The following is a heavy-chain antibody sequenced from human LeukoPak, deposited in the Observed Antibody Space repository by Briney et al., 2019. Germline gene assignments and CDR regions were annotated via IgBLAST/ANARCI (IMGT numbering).Heavy chain of an antibody. CDR3: ARDQHFYYYDTSGFHDAFDI. J-gene: IGHJ3*02. CDR1: GFTFSSYE. CDR2: ISSSGGTI. Sequence: PGGSLRLSCAASGFTFSSYEMNWVRQAPGKGLEWVSYISSSGGTIYYADSVKGRFTISRDNAKNSLYLQMNSLRAEDTAVYYCARDQHFYYYDTSGFHDAFDIWGPGTMVTVSS. D-gene: IGHD3-22*01. V-gene: IGHV3-48*03.